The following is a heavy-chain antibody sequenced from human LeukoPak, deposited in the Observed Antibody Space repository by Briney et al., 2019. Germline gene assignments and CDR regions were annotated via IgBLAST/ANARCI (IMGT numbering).Heavy chain of an antibody. V-gene: IGHV4-39*02. CDR1: GGSISSSSCY. D-gene: IGHD2-8*02. Sequence: SETLSLTCTVSGGSISSSSCYWGWIRQPPGKGLEWIGSIYYSGSTYYNPSLKSRVTISVDTSKNQFSLKLSSVTAADTAVYYCAREEKELVYYFDYWGQGTLVTVSS. CDR2: IYYSGST. J-gene: IGHJ4*02. CDR3: AREEKELVYYFDY.